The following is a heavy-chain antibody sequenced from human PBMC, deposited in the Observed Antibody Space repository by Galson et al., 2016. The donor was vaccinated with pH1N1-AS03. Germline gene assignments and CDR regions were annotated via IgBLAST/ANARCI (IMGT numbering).Heavy chain of an antibody. CDR2: ISPYNGRT. J-gene: IGHJ6*02. V-gene: IGHV1-18*01. D-gene: IGHD2-15*01. CDR3: ARAFCSGGSCYDYFYYAVDV. Sequence: SVKASCKASGYTFTSYGIGWVRQAPGQGLEWMGWISPYNGRTEYAQKLQGRVTMTTDTSTSTAYMELRSLISDDTAMYYCARAFCSGGSCYDYFYYAVDVWGQGTTVTVSS. CDR1: GYTFTSYG.